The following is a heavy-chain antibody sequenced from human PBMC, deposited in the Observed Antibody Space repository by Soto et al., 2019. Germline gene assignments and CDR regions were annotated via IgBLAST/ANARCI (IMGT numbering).Heavy chain of an antibody. CDR2: IYYSGST. D-gene: IGHD6-19*01. Sequence: SETLSLTCTVSGGSISSYYWSWIRQPPGKGLEWIGYIYYSGSTNYNPSLKSRVTISVDTSKNQFSLKLSSVTAADTAVYYCARDRAPYSSGWTFDYWGQGTLVTVSS. V-gene: IGHV4-59*01. CDR1: GGSISSYY. J-gene: IGHJ4*02. CDR3: ARDRAPYSSGWTFDY.